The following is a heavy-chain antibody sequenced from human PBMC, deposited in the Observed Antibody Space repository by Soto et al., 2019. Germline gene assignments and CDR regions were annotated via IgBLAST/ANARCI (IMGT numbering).Heavy chain of an antibody. J-gene: IGHJ6*02. CDR2: ISGSGGDT. D-gene: IGHD4-17*01. Sequence: GGSLRLSCAASGFSFSTYPMTWVRQAPGKRLEGVSSISGSGGDTYYIDSVKGRFTISRDDSKNTVYLQMNSLRAEDTAVYYCAKILSTVTTYYYGMDVWGQGTTVTVSS. V-gene: IGHV3-23*01. CDR1: GFSFSTYP. CDR3: AKILSTVTTYYYGMDV.